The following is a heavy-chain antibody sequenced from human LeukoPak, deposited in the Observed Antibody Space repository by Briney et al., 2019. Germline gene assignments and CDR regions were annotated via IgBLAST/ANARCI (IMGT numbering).Heavy chain of an antibody. J-gene: IGHJ4*02. CDR1: GFTFSSYA. CDR2: ISGSGGST. V-gene: IGHV3-23*01. D-gene: IGHD2-2*01. Sequence: GGSLRLSCAASGFTFSSYAVSWVSQAPGKGLEWVSAISGSGGSTYYADSVKGRFTISRDNSKNTLYLQMNSLRAEDTAVYYCAKDLGPRSFIVVVPAAITFDYWGQGTLVTVSS. CDR3: AKDLGPRSFIVVVPAAITFDY.